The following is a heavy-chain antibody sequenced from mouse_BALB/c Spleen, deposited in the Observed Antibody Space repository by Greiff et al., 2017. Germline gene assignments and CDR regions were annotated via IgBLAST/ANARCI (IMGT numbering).Heavy chain of an antibody. J-gene: IGHJ4*01. CDR3: ARSRGAIYYYAMDY. CDR2: INPSTGYT. V-gene: IGHV1-7*01. CDR1: GYTFTSYW. D-gene: IGHD6-1*01. Sequence: VQLQQSGAELAKPGASVKMSCKASGYTFTSYWMHWVKQRPGQGLEWIGYINPSTGYTEYNQKFKDKATLTADKSSSTAYMQLSSLTSEDSAVYDGARSRGAIYYYAMDYWGQGTAVTVAS.